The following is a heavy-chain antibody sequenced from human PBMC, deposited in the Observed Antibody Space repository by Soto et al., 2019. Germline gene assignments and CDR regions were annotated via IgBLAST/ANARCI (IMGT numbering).Heavy chain of an antibody. CDR2: FGGSGGT. CDR1: GFIFSNYA. Sequence: EVQVLESGGGLVQPVASLRLSCVGSGFIFSNYAMAWVRQAPGKGLEWVSGFGGSGGTYYADSVKGRYTISRDNSKNTLYLQMNSLRVEDTAVYYCAKSQSSLYYMDVWGKGTAVTVSS. V-gene: IGHV3-23*01. CDR3: AKSQSSLYYMDV. J-gene: IGHJ6*03.